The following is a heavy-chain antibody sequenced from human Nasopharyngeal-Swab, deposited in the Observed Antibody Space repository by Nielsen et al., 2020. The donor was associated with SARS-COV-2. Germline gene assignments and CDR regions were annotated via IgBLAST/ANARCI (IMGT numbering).Heavy chain of an antibody. CDR1: GFTFSSYA. D-gene: IGHD5-18*01. CDR3: AKGYTPDY. J-gene: IGHJ4*02. V-gene: IGHV3-23*01. Sequence: GESLKISCAASGFTFSSYAMTWVRQAPGKGLEWVSAISGSGGSTYYADSVKGRFTISRDNSKNTLYLQMNSLRAEDTAVYYCAKGYTPDYWGQGTLVTVSS. CDR2: ISGSGGST.